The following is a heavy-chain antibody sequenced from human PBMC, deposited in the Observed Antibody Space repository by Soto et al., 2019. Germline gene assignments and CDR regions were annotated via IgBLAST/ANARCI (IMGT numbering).Heavy chain of an antibody. CDR1: GFTFSSYA. D-gene: IGHD6-19*01. J-gene: IGHJ4*02. V-gene: IGHV3-30*04. CDR2: ISYDGSNK. Sequence: QVQLVESGGGVVQPGRSLRLSCAVSGFTFSSYAMHWVPQAPGKGLEWVAVISYDGSNKYYADSVKGRFTISRDNSKNTLYLQMNSLRAEDTAVYYCARGGRYSSGWYGVDYWGQGTLVTVSS. CDR3: ARGGRYSSGWYGVDY.